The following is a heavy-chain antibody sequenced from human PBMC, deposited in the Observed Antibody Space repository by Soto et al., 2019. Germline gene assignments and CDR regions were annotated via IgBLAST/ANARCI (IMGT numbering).Heavy chain of an antibody. D-gene: IGHD3-22*01. J-gene: IGHJ4*02. CDR3: ARGQDYYDSSGYFLFDY. V-gene: IGHV3-53*01. Sequence: GGSLRLSCAASGFTVSSNYMSWVRQAPGKGLEWVSVIYSGGSTYYADSVKGRFTISRDNSKNTLYLQMNSLRAEDTAVYYCARGQDYYDSSGYFLFDYWGQGTMVTVSS. CDR1: GFTVSSNY. CDR2: IYSGGST.